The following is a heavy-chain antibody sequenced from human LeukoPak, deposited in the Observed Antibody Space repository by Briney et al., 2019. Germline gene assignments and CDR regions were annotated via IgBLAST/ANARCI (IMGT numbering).Heavy chain of an antibody. CDR1: GYTFTGYY. J-gene: IGHJ4*02. Sequence: ASVKVSCKASGYTFTGYYIHWVRQAPGQGLEWMGWINPNSGGTNYAQKFQGRVTMTRDTSISTAYMELSRLRSDDTAVYFCARVPSPTAMGFFFAYWGQGTLVTVSS. CDR3: ARVPSPTAMGFFFAY. D-gene: IGHD5-18*01. V-gene: IGHV1-2*02. CDR2: INPNSGGT.